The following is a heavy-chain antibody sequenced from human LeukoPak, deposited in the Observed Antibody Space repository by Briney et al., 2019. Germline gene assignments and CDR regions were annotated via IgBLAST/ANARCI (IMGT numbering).Heavy chain of an antibody. D-gene: IGHD6-13*01. V-gene: IGHV3-23*01. CDR3: AKNAGTGRAYYDS. J-gene: IGHJ4*02. Sequence: GGSLRLSCAASGFSFSGYAMTWVRQAPGKGLEWVSAISGGADYTYYTDSVEGRFTISRDNSRSTLYLQMNSLRVDDTAVYYCAKNAGTGRAYYDSWGQGTPVTVSS. CDR2: ISGGADYT. CDR1: GFSFSGYA.